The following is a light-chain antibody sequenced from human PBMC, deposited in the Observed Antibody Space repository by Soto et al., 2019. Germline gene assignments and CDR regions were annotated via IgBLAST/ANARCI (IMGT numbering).Light chain of an antibody. Sequence: QSALTQPASVSGSPGQSITISCTGISSDVGGYNYVSWYQQHPGKAPKLMIYDVSNRPSGVSNRFSGSKSGNTASLTISGLQAADEGDYYCSSYTSSDTDVFGTGTKLTVL. CDR1: SSDVGGYNY. J-gene: IGLJ1*01. CDR2: DVS. CDR3: SSYTSSDTDV. V-gene: IGLV2-14*01.